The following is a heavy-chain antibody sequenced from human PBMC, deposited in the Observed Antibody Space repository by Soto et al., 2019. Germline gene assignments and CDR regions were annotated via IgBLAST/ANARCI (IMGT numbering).Heavy chain of an antibody. V-gene: IGHV4-30-2*01. CDR2: IYHSGST. Sequence: PSETLSLTCAVSGGSISSGGYSWSWIRQPPGKGLEWIGYIYHSGSTYYNPSLKSRVTISVDRSKNQFSLKLSSVTAADTAVYYCARFRYSSGRNNWFDSWGQGTLVTVSS. J-gene: IGHJ5*01. CDR1: GGSISSGGYS. CDR3: ARFRYSSGRNNWFDS. D-gene: IGHD6-19*01.